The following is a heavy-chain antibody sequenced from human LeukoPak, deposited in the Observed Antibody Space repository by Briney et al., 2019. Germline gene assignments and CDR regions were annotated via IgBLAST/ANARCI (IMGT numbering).Heavy chain of an antibody. J-gene: IGHJ4*02. Sequence: GRSLRLSCAASGFAFDDYAMHWVRQAPGKGLEWVSGISWNSGSIGYADSVKGRFTISRDNAKNSLYLQMNSLRAEDTALYYCAKDINPNYYDSSGFDYRGQGTLVTVSS. CDR1: GFAFDDYA. V-gene: IGHV3-9*01. CDR3: AKDINPNYYDSSGFDY. D-gene: IGHD3-22*01. CDR2: ISWNSGSI.